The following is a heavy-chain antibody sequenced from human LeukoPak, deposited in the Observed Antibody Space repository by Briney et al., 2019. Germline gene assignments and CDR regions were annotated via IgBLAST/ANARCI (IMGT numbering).Heavy chain of an antibody. CDR3: ARGYSSSWHHYYYYMDV. Sequence: AGGSLRLSCAASGFTFSSYEMNWVRQAPGKGLEWVSYISSSGSTIYYADSVKGRFTISRDNAKNSLYLQMNSLRAEDTAVYYCARGYSSSWHHYYYYMDVWGKGTTVTVSS. J-gene: IGHJ6*03. D-gene: IGHD6-13*01. CDR1: GFTFSSYE. CDR2: ISSSGSTI. V-gene: IGHV3-48*03.